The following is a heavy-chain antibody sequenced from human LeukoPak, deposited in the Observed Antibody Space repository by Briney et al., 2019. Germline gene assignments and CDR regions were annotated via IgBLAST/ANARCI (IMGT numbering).Heavy chain of an antibody. CDR3: ARDVMYYYDSSGYYYVGYYYYGMDV. CDR2: IRNSSSYT. CDR1: AFTFSDYY. Sequence: PGGALRQTRAATAFTFSDYYMSWIGQAAGNGLAWVSYIRNSSSYTNYAASVKGRFTIARDDAKDSVYLQMNSLSAEDTAVYYCARDVMYYYDSSGYYYVGYYYYGMDVWGQGTTVTVSS. D-gene: IGHD3-22*01. V-gene: IGHV3-11*05. J-gene: IGHJ6*02.